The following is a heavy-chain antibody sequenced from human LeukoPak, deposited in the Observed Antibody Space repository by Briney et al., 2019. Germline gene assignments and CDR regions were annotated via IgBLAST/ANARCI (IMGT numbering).Heavy chain of an antibody. Sequence: GGSLRLSCAASGFTFSGHWMSWVRQAPGKGLEWVANINQGGSDKYYVDSVKGRFTISRDNANNLLYLHMNSLRGEDTAVYYCTRDRSRAEDDWGQGTLVTVSS. J-gene: IGHJ4*02. CDR1: GFTFSGHW. D-gene: IGHD1-14*01. CDR3: TRDRSRAEDD. CDR2: INQGGSDK. V-gene: IGHV3-7*01.